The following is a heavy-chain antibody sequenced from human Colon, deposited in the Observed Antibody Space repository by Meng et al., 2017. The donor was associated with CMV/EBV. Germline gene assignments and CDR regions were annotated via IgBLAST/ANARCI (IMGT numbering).Heavy chain of an antibody. Sequence: WAAFGFTFSSYSMNWVRQAPGMGLEWVSSISSSSSYMYYSDSVKGRFTISRDNAKNSLYLQVNSLRAEDTAVYYCARERGYSYGYADYWGQGTLVTVSS. CDR1: GFTFSSYS. D-gene: IGHD5-18*01. CDR2: ISSSSSYM. CDR3: ARERGYSYGYADY. V-gene: IGHV3-21*01. J-gene: IGHJ4*02.